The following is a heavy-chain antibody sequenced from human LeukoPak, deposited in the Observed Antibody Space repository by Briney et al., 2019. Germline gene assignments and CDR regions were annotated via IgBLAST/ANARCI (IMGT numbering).Heavy chain of an antibody. V-gene: IGHV3-74*01. D-gene: IGHD4-23*01. J-gene: IGHJ4*02. CDR1: GFTFSSYFW. Sequence: GGSLRLSCEASGFTFSSYFWMHWVRQAPGKGLVWVSLIKSDGSSSTYADSVKGRFTISRDNAKNSLYLQMNTLRAEDTAVYYCVRDLDLGGYSSFEYWGQGTLVTVSS. CDR3: VRDLDLGGYSSFEY. CDR2: IKSDGSSS.